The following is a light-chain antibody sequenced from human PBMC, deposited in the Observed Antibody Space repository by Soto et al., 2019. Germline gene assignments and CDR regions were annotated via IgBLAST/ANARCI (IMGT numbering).Light chain of an antibody. V-gene: IGKV3-15*01. CDR2: GAS. CDR3: RQYNDCAPFT. J-gene: IGKJ1*01. Sequence: EILMTQSPCTLSVSPGERATLSCRASQSVRNDLAWYQQKPGQALRLLIYGASTRASGIPARFSGSGSGTEFTLTISSMQSADFALSYCRQYNDCAPFTFAQGTKVDI. CDR1: QSVRND.